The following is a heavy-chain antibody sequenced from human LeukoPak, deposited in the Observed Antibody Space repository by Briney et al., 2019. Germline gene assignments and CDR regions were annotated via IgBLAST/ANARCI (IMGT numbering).Heavy chain of an antibody. D-gene: IGHD3-3*01. Sequence: GGSLRLSCAASGFTFSRYSMNWVRQAPGKGLEWVSYIHSSGSTIYYADSVKGRFTISRDNAKNSLYLQMNSLRAEDTAVYYCAKNWISDRFLEWLSHFDYWGQGTLVTVSS. CDR3: AKNWISDRFLEWLSHFDY. CDR2: IHSSGSTI. J-gene: IGHJ4*02. V-gene: IGHV3-48*04. CDR1: GFTFSRYS.